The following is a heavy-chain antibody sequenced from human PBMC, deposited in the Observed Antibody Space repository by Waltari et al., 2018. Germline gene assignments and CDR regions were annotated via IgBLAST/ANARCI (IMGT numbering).Heavy chain of an antibody. J-gene: IGHJ4*02. Sequence: EVQLVESGGGLIQPGGSLRLSCAASGFTFSSYEMNWVRQAPGKGLGWISYISGNGNSIFYAESVRGRFTISRDNTKNSLYLHMSTLRAEDTAVYYCAREMPHRGGDCLDYWGQGALVTVSS. V-gene: IGHV3-48*03. CDR1: GFTFSSYE. CDR3: AREMPHRGGDCLDY. D-gene: IGHD2-21*02. CDR2: ISGNGNSI.